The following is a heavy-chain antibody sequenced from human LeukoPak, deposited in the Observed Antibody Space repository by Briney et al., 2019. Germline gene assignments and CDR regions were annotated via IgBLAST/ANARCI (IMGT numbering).Heavy chain of an antibody. CDR2: INHSGST. D-gene: IGHD3-22*01. CDR1: GGSFSGYY. CDR3: ARTLAARHTSGYIDY. J-gene: IGHJ4*02. Sequence: PSETLSLTCAVYGGSFSGYYWSWIRQPPGKGLEWIGEINHSGSTNYNPSLKSRVTISVDTSKNQFSLKLSSVTAADTAVYYCARTLAARHTSGYIDYWGQGTLVTVSS. V-gene: IGHV4-34*01.